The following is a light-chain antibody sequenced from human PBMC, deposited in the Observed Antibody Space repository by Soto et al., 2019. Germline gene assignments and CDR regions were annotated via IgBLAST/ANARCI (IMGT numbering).Light chain of an antibody. Sequence: EIVMTQSPATLSVSPAERATLSCRASQSVSSNLAWYQQKPGQAPRLLIYGASTRATGIPARFSGSGSGTEFTLTISSLQSEDFAVYYCQQYNNWPPNPFGQGTRLEI. V-gene: IGKV3-15*01. CDR3: QQYNNWPPNP. J-gene: IGKJ5*01. CDR2: GAS. CDR1: QSVSSN.